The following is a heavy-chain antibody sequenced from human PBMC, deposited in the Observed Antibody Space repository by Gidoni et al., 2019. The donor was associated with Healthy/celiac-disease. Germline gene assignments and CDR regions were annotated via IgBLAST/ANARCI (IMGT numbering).Heavy chain of an antibody. J-gene: IGHJ2*01. Sequence: QLQLQESGPGLVKPSETLSLTCTVSGGSISSSSYYWGWIRQPPGKGLEWIGSFYYSGSTYYNPSIKSRVTISVDTSKNQFSLKLSSVTAADTAVYYCARRAHLIVGADNWYFDLWGRGTLVTVSS. CDR1: GGSISSSSYY. CDR2: FYYSGST. CDR3: ARRAHLIVGADNWYFDL. D-gene: IGHD1-26*01. V-gene: IGHV4-39*01.